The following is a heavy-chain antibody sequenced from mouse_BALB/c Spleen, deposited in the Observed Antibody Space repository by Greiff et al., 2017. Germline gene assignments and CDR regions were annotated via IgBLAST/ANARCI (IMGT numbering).Heavy chain of an antibody. V-gene: IGHV1-80*01. CDR2: IYPGDGDT. J-gene: IGHJ2*01. Sequence: QVQLQQSGAELVRPGSSVKISCKASGYAFSSYWMNWVKQRPGQGLEWIGQIYPGDGDTNYNGKFKGKATLTADKSSSTAYMQLKSLTSEDSAVYYCARCRTGTGYYFDYWGQGTTLTVSS. D-gene: IGHD4-1*01. CDR1: GYAFSSYW. CDR3: ARCRTGTGYYFDY.